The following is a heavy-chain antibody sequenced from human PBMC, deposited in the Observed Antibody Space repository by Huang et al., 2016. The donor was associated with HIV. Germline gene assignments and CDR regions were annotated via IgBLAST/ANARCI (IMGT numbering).Heavy chain of an antibody. J-gene: IGHJ4*02. Sequence: EVQLVESGGGLIQPGGSLRLSCAASGFTVSGTYMSWVRQAPRKGLVGVAVIYSGGTTYFADSVKGRFTFSRDNSKNTVYLQMNSLRADDTAVYYCARGGNTVGYFDNWGQGTLVTVSS. CDR1: GFTVSGTY. CDR3: ARGGNTVGYFDN. V-gene: IGHV3-53*01. D-gene: IGHD1-26*01. CDR2: IYSGGTT.